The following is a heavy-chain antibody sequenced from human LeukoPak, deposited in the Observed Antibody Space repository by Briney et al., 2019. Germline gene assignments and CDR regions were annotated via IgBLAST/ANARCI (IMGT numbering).Heavy chain of an antibody. CDR3: ARESGSSGYPIND. Sequence: SETLSLTCTVSGGSISRGGYYWSWIRQHPGKGLEWIGYIYYSGSTYYNPSLKSRVTISVDTSKNQFSLKLSSVTAADTAVYYCARESGSSGYPINDWGQGTLVTVSS. CDR2: IYYSGST. D-gene: IGHD3-22*01. V-gene: IGHV4-31*03. J-gene: IGHJ4*02. CDR1: GGSISRGGYY.